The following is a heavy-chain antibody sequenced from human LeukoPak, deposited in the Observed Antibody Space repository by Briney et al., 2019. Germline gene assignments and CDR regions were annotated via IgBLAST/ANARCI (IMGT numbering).Heavy chain of an antibody. CDR2: IYYSGST. CDR1: GGSISSYY. CDR3: ARDIIRSSGLFDY. Sequence: SETLSLTCTVSGGSISSYYWGWIRQPPGKGLEWIGYIYYSGSTNYNPSLKSRVTISADMSKNQFSLKLSSATAADTAVYYCARDIIRSSGLFDYWGQGTLVTVSS. V-gene: IGHV4-59*01. D-gene: IGHD3-22*01. J-gene: IGHJ4*02.